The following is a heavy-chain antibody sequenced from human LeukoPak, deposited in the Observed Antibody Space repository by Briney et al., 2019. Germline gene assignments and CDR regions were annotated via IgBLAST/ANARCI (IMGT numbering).Heavy chain of an antibody. J-gene: IGHJ5*02. Sequence: PSETLSLTCAVHGGSFSGYYWSWIRQPPGKGLEWIGEINHSGSTNYNPSLKSRVTISVDTSKSQFSLKLSSMTAADTAVYYCARGYSSFFNWFDPWGQGTLVTVSS. CDR2: INHSGST. V-gene: IGHV4-34*01. D-gene: IGHD6-6*01. CDR3: ARGYSSFFNWFDP. CDR1: GGSFSGYY.